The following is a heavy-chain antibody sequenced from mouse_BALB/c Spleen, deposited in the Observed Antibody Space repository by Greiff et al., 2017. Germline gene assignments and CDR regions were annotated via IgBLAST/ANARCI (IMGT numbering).Heavy chain of an antibody. CDR1: GYTFTTYP. CDR3: AQFYSTYSDY. Sequence: QVQLKESGAELVKPGASVKMSCKAFGYTFTTYPIEWMKQNHGKSLEWIGNFHPYNDDTKYNEKFKGKAKLTVEKSSSTVYLELSRLTSDDSAVYYCAQFYSTYSDYWGQGAPLTVSS. CDR2: FHPYNDDT. V-gene: IGHV1-47*01. D-gene: IGHD1-1*01. J-gene: IGHJ2*01.